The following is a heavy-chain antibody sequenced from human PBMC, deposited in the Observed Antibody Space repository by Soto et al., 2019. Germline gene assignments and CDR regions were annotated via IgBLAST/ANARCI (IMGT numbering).Heavy chain of an antibody. D-gene: IGHD3-3*01. V-gene: IGHV4-38-2*02. CDR2: VFHSGTT. CDR3: VRDFGDLQDFWSGPDQ. CDR1: GYSINSGYH. Sequence: LTYAVSGYSINSGYHWGWIRQPPGKGLEWIGSVFHSGTTYSNPSLKTRLTISVDTSKNEISLDLNAVTAADTAVYYCVRDFGDLQDFWSGPDQCGQGVPVTVSS. J-gene: IGHJ5*02.